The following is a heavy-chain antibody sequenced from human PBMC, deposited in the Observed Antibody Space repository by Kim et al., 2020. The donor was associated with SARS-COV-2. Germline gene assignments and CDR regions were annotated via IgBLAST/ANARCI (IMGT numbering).Heavy chain of an antibody. V-gene: IGHV4-61*01. CDR2: IYYSGST. J-gene: IGHJ3*02. CDR3: ARDRQYGSGSYFGMVGAFDI. Sequence: SETLSLTCTVSGDSVSSGSYYWSWIRQPQGKGLEWIGYIYYSGSTNYNPSLKSRVTISVDTSKNQFSLKLSSVTAADTAVYYCARDRQYGSGSYFGMVGAFDIWGQGTMVTVSS. CDR1: GDSVSSGSYY. D-gene: IGHD3-10*01.